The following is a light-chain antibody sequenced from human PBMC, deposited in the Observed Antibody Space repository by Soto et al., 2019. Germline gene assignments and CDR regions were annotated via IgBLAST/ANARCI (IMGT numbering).Light chain of an antibody. V-gene: IGKV3-15*01. J-gene: IGKJ3*01. CDR2: HAS. CDR1: QSVSRN. Sequence: DIVMTQSPATLSVSPGEGATLSCRASQSVSRNLAWYQQKPGQAPRLVLYHASTMASGIPDRFSGSGSGTEFTLTIASLQSEDFEVYYCQQFYTWPLTFGPGTKVDIK. CDR3: QQFYTWPLT.